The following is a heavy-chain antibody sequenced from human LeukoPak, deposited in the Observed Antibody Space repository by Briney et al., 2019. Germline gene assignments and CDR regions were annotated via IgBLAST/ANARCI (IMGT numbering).Heavy chain of an antibody. V-gene: IGHV4-34*01. J-gene: IGHJ4*02. CDR2: INHSGST. CDR3: ARGRARLEPHY. D-gene: IGHD1-14*01. Sequence: TSETLSLTCAVYGGSFSGYYWSWIRQPPGKGLEWIGEINHSGSTNYNPSLKSRVTISVDTSKNQFSLKLSSVTAADTAVYYCARGRARLEPHYWGQGTLVTVSS. CDR1: GGSFSGYY.